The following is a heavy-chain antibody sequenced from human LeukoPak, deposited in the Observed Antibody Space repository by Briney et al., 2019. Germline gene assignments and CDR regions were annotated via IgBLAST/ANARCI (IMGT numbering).Heavy chain of an antibody. CDR3: ARGSRFGVVERDAFDI. Sequence: PGGSLRLSCAASGFTFSRYWMHWVRQAPGKGLVWVSRMNSDGSSTKYADSVKGRFTSSRDNAKNTLYLQMNSLRAEDTAVYYCARGSRFGVVERDAFDIWGQGTMVTVSS. J-gene: IGHJ3*02. CDR1: GFTFSRYW. V-gene: IGHV3-74*03. CDR2: MNSDGSST. D-gene: IGHD3-3*01.